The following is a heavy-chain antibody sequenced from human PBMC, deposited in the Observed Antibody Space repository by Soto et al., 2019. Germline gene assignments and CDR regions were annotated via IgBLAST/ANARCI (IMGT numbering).Heavy chain of an antibody. Sequence: PSETLSLTCTVSGGSISSYYWSWIRQPPGKGLEWIGYIYYSGSTNYNPSLKSRVTISVDTSKNQFSLKLSFVTAADTAVYYCARVGYCSGGSCFNFDYWGQGTLVTVSS. V-gene: IGHV4-59*01. CDR3: ARVGYCSGGSCFNFDY. CDR1: GGSISSYY. D-gene: IGHD2-15*01. CDR2: IYYSGST. J-gene: IGHJ4*02.